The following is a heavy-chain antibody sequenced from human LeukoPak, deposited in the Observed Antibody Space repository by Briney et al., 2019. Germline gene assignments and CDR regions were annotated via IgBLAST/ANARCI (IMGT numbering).Heavy chain of an antibody. CDR2: IASDGSST. CDR1: GFTFSGYA. Sequence: GGSLRLSCAASGFTFSGYAMNWVRQAPGKGLVWVSRIASDGSSTTYADSVKGRFSISRDNAKNTLYLQMNSLRVEDTAVYYCARGRPHGNDYWGQGTLVTVSS. V-gene: IGHV3-74*01. CDR3: ARGRPHGNDY. J-gene: IGHJ4*02. D-gene: IGHD4-23*01.